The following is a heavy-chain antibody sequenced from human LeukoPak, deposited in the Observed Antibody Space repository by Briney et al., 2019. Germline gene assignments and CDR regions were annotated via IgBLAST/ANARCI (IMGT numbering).Heavy chain of an antibody. D-gene: IGHD3-16*02. V-gene: IGHV4-59*01. CDR3: ARTDGNSFYPYYYMDV. CDR1: GGYISNYY. CDR2: IYYTGST. J-gene: IGHJ6*03. Sequence: PSETLSLTCSVSGGYISNYYWSWLRQPPGKGLEWIGYIYYTGSTNYNPSFKSRVTISVDTSKNQFSLKMNSVTAADTALYYCARTDGNSFYPYYYMDVWGKGTTVTVSS.